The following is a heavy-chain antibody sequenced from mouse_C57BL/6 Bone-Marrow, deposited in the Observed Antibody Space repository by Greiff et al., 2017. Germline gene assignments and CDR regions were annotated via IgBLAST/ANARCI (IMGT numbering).Heavy chain of an antibody. CDR3: ARDDYDWFAY. CDR1: GYTFTSYG. Sequence: VQLQQSGAELARPGASVKLSCKASGYTFTSYGISWVKQRTGQGLEWIGEIYPRSGNPYYNEKFKGKATLTADKSSSTAYMELRSLTSEDSAVYFCARDDYDWFAYWGQGTLVTVSA. D-gene: IGHD2-4*01. V-gene: IGHV1-81*01. CDR2: IYPRSGNP. J-gene: IGHJ3*01.